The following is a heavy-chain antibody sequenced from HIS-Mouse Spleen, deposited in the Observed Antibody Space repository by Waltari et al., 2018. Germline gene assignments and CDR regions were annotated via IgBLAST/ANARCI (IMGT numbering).Heavy chain of an antibody. D-gene: IGHD3-3*01. Sequence: QVQLQESGPGLVQPSETRSLTCTVSGGSISGYYWGWIRHPAGKGLGGCGRIYTSGSTNYNPSLKSRVTMSVDTSKNQFSLKLGSVTAADTAVYYCARDFHDFWSGYYGGDKKHDAFDIWGQGTMVTVSS. V-gene: IGHV4-4*07. CDR1: GGSISGYY. J-gene: IGHJ3*02. CDR2: IYTSGST. CDR3: ARDFHDFWSGYYGGDKKHDAFDI.